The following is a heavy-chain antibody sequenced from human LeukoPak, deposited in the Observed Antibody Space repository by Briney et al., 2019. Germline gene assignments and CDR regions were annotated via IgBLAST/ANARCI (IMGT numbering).Heavy chain of an antibody. V-gene: IGHV3-23*01. CDR3: AKDLGSSRGYSYGQGGFDY. J-gene: IGHJ4*02. CDR2: ISGSGGST. D-gene: IGHD5-18*01. Sequence: GGSLRLSCAASGFTFSSYAMSWVRQPPAKELEWVAAISGSGGSTYYADSVKGRFTISRDNSKNTLYLQMNSLRAEDTAVYYCAKDLGSSRGYSYGQGGFDYWGQGTLVTVSS. CDR1: GFTFSSYA.